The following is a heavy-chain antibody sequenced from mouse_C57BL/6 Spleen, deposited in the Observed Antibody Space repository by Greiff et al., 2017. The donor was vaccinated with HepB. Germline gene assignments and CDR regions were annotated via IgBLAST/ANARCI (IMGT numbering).Heavy chain of an antibody. CDR1: GYTFTSYW. CDR2: IDPSDSET. CDR3: ARVEDYVWYFDY. V-gene: IGHV1-52*01. D-gene: IGHD2-4*01. J-gene: IGHJ2*01. Sequence: QVQLQQPGAELVRPGSSVKLSCKASGYTFTSYWMHWVKQRPIHGLEWIGNIDPSDSETNYNQKFKDKATLTVEKSSRTAYMHLSSLTSEDSAVYFCARVEDYVWYFDYWGQGTTLTVSS.